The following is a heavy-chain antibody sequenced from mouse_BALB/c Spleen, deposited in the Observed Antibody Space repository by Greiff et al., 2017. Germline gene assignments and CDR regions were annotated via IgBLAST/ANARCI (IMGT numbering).Heavy chain of an antibody. CDR1: GFTFSSYA. Sequence: EVQLVESGGGLVKPGGSLKLSCAASGFTFSSYAMSWVRQTPEKRLEWVASISSGGSTYYPDSVKGRFTISRDNARNILYLQMSSLRSEDTAMYYCARGLPYDYDGGYAMDYWGQGTSVTVSS. D-gene: IGHD2-4*01. V-gene: IGHV5-6-5*01. CDR2: ISSGGST. J-gene: IGHJ4*01. CDR3: ARGLPYDYDGGYAMDY.